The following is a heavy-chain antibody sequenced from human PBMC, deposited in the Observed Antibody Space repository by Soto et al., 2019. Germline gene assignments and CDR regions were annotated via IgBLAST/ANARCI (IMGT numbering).Heavy chain of an antibody. D-gene: IGHD6-19*01. CDR2: FNPNSGDT. V-gene: IGHV1-2*02. CDR3: ARKTQAVLSLDY. CDR1: GYTFTAYS. Sequence: ASVKVSCKASGYTFTAYSMHWVRQAPVQGLEWIGWFNPNSGDTVYAEKFQGRVTLTRDTSISTAYMELSSLRSDDTALYYCARKTQAVLSLDYW. J-gene: IGHJ4*01.